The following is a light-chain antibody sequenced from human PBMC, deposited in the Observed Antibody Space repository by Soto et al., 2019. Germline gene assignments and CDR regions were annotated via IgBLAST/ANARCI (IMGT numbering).Light chain of an antibody. CDR3: QQYGNSLYT. Sequence: EIVLTQSPGTLSLSPGEIATLSCRASQSVSTSYLAWYQQKPGQAPRLLIHATSTSATGIPDRFSGSGSGTDFTLTISRLEPEDFAVYYCQQYGNSLYTFGQGTNLEIK. J-gene: IGKJ2*01. CDR1: QSVSTSY. CDR2: ATS. V-gene: IGKV3-20*01.